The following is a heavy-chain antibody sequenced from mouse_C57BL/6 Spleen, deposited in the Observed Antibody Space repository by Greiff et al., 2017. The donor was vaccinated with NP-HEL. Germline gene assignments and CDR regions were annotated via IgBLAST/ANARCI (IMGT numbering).Heavy chain of an antibody. J-gene: IGHJ3*01. Sequence: QVQLQQPGAELVMPGASVKLSCKASGYTFTSYWMHWVKQRPGQGLEWIGEIDPSDSYTNYNQKFKGKSTLTVDKSSSTAYMQLSSLTSEDSAVYYCARSWDGAWFANWGQGTLVTVSA. V-gene: IGHV1-69*01. CDR2: IDPSDSYT. D-gene: IGHD4-1*01. CDR3: ARSWDGAWFAN. CDR1: GYTFTSYW.